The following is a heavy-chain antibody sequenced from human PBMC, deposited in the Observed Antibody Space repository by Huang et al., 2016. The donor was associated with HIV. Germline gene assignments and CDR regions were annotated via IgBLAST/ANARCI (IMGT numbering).Heavy chain of an antibody. J-gene: IGHJ3*02. CDR1: GFPFNNHA. CDR2: ISNDGSNN. Sequence: QVQLVESGGGVVQPGRSLRLSCAASGFPFNNHAMHWVRQAPGKGLDGGAVISNDGSNNYYADSVKGRFTISRDSSKSTLFLHMTSLRTEDTAVYYCARAKDTWDAYDIWGQGTMVIVSS. V-gene: IGHV3-30-3*01. CDR3: ARAKDTWDAYDI. D-gene: IGHD5-18*01.